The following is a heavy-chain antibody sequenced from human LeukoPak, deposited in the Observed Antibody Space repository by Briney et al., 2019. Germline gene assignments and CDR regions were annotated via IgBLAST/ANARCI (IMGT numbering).Heavy chain of an antibody. V-gene: IGHV1-69*13. CDR3: ARDQSPTQLRFFYGMDV. CDR1: GGTFSSYA. Sequence: ASVKVSCKASGGTFSSYAITWVRQAPGQGLEWMGGIIPIFGTANYAQKFQGRVTITADESTSTAYMELSSLRSEDTAMYYCARDQSPTQLRFFYGMDVWGQGTTVTVSS. J-gene: IGHJ6*02. D-gene: IGHD3-3*01. CDR2: IIPIFGTA.